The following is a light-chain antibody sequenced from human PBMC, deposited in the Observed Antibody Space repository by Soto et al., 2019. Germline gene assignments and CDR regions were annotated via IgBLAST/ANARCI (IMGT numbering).Light chain of an antibody. V-gene: IGKV1-39*01. CDR1: QSITKY. J-gene: IGKJ2*01. CDR2: AAS. CDR3: QQSDSYPYT. Sequence: DIQMTQSPSSLSVSVGDRVTITCRASQSITKYLNWYQQKPGKASKLLVYAASSLQSGVPSRFSGNGSGTDFTLTISSLQPEDFATYYWQQSDSYPYTFGQGPKLEIK.